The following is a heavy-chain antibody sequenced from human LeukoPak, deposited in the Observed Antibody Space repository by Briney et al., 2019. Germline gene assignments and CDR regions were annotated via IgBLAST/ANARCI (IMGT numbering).Heavy chain of an antibody. Sequence: GGSLRLSCVASGFTSSSYAVSWVRQAPGKGLEWVSAISGSGGSTYYADSVKGRFTISRDNSKNTLFLQMNSLRAEDTAVYYCAKDPYAILTGYRYYFDYWGQGTLVTVSS. CDR2: ISGSGGST. CDR1: GFTSSSYA. V-gene: IGHV3-23*01. D-gene: IGHD3-9*01. CDR3: AKDPYAILTGYRYYFDY. J-gene: IGHJ4*02.